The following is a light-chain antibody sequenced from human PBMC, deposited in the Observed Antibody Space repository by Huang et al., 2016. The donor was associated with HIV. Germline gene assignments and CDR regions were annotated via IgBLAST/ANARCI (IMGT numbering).Light chain of an antibody. CDR2: GAT. Sequence: IVLTQSPGTLSLSPVGRATLSCRSSQTVTANRLAWYQQKPGQAPRLLIYGATTRATGITDRLSGSGSGRDFTLIISRLEPEDFAVYFCQQYNNSPRTCGQGTKVEF. CDR3: QQYNNSPRT. CDR1: QTVTANR. J-gene: IGKJ1*01. V-gene: IGKV3-20*01.